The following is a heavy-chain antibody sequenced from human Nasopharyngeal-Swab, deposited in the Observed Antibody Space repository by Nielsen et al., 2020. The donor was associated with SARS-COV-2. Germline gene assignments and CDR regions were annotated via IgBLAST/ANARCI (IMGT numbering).Heavy chain of an antibody. CDR1: GYTFTDYY. CDR2: IIPMFGTA. V-gene: IGHV1-69*06. D-gene: IGHD5-18*01. Sequence: SVKVSCKASGYTFTDYYMHWVRQAPGQGLEWMGGIIPMFGTANYAQNFQGRVTITADKSTSTAYMDLSRLKSEDTAVYYCARGDTDYYYYGLDVWGQGTTVTVSS. CDR3: ARGDTDYYYYGLDV. J-gene: IGHJ6*02.